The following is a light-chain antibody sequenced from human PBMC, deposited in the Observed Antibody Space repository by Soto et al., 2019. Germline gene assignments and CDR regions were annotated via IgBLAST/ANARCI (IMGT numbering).Light chain of an antibody. CDR2: AAS. Sequence: EIVLTQSPGTLSLCPGERATLSCRASQSVSSSYLAWYQQKPGQAPRPLIYAASSRASGIPARFSGSGSGTEFTLTISSLQSEDFAVYYCQQYNNWPRTFGQGTKVDIK. V-gene: IGKV3D-15*01. J-gene: IGKJ1*01. CDR1: QSVSSSY. CDR3: QQYNNWPRT.